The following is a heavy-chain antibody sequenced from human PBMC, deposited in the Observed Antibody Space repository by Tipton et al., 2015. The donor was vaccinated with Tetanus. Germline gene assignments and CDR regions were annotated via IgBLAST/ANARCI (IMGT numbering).Heavy chain of an antibody. J-gene: IGHJ4*02. Sequence: QSGAEVKKPGASVKVSCKASGYTFTGYYMHWVRQAPGQGLEWMGWINPNSGGTNYAQKFQGRVTTTRDTSISTAYMELSRLRSDDTAVYYCARYYDFWSGYYSYFDFWGQGTLVPVSS. CDR1: GYTFTGYY. D-gene: IGHD3-3*01. V-gene: IGHV1-2*02. CDR2: INPNSGGT. CDR3: ARYYDFWSGYYSYFDF.